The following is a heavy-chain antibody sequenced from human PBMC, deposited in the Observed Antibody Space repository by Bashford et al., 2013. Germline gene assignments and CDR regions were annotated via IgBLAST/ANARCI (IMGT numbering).Heavy chain of an antibody. D-gene: IGHD1-7*01. J-gene: IGHJ4*02. CDR3: ARHDGWNYPCDS. CDR2: IYYSGST. CDR1: VAPSVLTT. V-gene: IGHV4-59*08. Sequence: SETLSLTCTVSVAPSVLTTGAGSGEPPGKGLEWIGYIYYSGSTNYNPSLKSRVTISVDTSKHQFSLKLTSVTAADTAVYYCARHDGWNYPCDSWGQGTLVTVSS.